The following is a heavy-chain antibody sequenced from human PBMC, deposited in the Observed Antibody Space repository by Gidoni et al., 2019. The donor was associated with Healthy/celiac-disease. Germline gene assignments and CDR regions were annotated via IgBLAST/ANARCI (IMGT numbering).Heavy chain of an antibody. Sequence: QVQLVQSGAEVKKPGASVKVSCKVSGYTLPALSMHWVRQAPGKGLEWMGGFDPEDGETIYAQKLQGRVTMTEDTSTDTAYMELSSLRSENTAVYYCATYNGAATSYYYYYGMDVWGQGTTVTVSS. CDR3: ATYNGAATSYYYYYGMDV. D-gene: IGHD2-15*01. V-gene: IGHV1-24*01. J-gene: IGHJ6*02. CDR1: GYTLPALS. CDR2: FDPEDGET.